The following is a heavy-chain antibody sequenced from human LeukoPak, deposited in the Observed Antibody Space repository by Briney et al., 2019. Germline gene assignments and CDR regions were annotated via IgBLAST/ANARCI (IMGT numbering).Heavy chain of an antibody. CDR2: IYYSGST. CDR1: GGSISSYY. J-gene: IGHJ4*02. CDR3: ARSGSYAAAGDY. D-gene: IGHD2-15*01. V-gene: IGHV4-59*08. Sequence: SETLSLTCTVSGGSISSYYLNWIRRSPGKGLEWIGYIYYSGSTNYNPSLKSRVTISLDTSKNQFSLKLSSVTAADTAVYYCARSGSYAAAGDYWGQGTLVTVSS.